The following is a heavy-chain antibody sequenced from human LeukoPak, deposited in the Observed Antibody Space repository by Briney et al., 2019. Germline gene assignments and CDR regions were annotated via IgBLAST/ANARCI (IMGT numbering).Heavy chain of an antibody. D-gene: IGHD3-9*01. Sequence: GGPLRLSCAASGFTFSSYAMSWVRQAPGKGLEWVSAISGSGGSTYYADSVKGRFTISRDNSKNTLYLQMNSLRAEDTAVYYCAKGHPLRYFDWLPPKHYFDYWGQGTLVTVSS. CDR3: AKGHPLRYFDWLPPKHYFDY. V-gene: IGHV3-23*01. J-gene: IGHJ4*02. CDR2: ISGSGGST. CDR1: GFTFSSYA.